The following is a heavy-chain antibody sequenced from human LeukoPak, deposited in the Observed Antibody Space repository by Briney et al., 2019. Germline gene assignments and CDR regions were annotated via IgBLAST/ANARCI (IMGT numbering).Heavy chain of an antibody. CDR1: GGSFSGYY. CDR2: INHSGST. D-gene: IGHD1-26*01. Sequence: SETLSLTCAVYGGSFSGYYWSWIRQPPGKGLEWIGEINHSGSTNYNPSLKSRVTISVDTSKNQFSLKLSSVTAADTAVYYCARAVIVGAPLGYYYMDVWGKGTTVTVSS. J-gene: IGHJ6*03. CDR3: ARAVIVGAPLGYYYMDV. V-gene: IGHV4-34*01.